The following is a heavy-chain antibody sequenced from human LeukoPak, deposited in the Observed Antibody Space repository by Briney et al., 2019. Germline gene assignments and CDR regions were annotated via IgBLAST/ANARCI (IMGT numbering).Heavy chain of an antibody. Sequence: ASVKVSCKASGYTFTNYGISWVRQAPGQGLEWMGWFSVYNGNTQYAQKFQGRVTMTTDTSTSTAYMELRSLRSDDTAVYYCARGTAGTTPYYFDYWGQGTLATVSS. D-gene: IGHD1-1*01. CDR1: GYTFTNYG. V-gene: IGHV1-18*01. CDR3: ARGTAGTTPYYFDY. CDR2: FSVYNGNT. J-gene: IGHJ4*02.